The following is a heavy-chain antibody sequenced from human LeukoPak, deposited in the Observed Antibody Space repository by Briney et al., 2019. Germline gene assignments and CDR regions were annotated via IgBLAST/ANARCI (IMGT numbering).Heavy chain of an antibody. D-gene: IGHD6-13*01. CDR3: TRSSSFDY. CDR1: GFTFSTYW. CDR2: INGDGSST. V-gene: IGHV3-74*01. J-gene: IGHJ4*02. Sequence: GGSLRLSCAASGFTFSTYWMHWGRQAPGKGLVWVSRINGDGSSTIYADSVKGRFTISRDTAKNTLYLQMNSLRAEDTAMYYCTRSSSFDYWGQGTLVTVSS.